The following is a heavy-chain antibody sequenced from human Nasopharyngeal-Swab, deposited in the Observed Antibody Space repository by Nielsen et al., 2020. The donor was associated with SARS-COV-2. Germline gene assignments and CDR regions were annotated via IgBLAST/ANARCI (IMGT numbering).Heavy chain of an antibody. CDR1: GYTFTGYD. CDR2: MNPNSGNT. J-gene: IGHJ5*02. CDR3: ASLKHSSGWYNWFDP. Sequence: ASVKVSCKASGYTFTGYDINWVRQATGQGLEWMGWMNPNSGNTGYAQKFQGRVTMTRNTSISTAYMELSSLSSEDTAVYYCASLKHSSGWYNWFDPWGQGTLVTVSS. V-gene: IGHV1-8*01. D-gene: IGHD6-19*01.